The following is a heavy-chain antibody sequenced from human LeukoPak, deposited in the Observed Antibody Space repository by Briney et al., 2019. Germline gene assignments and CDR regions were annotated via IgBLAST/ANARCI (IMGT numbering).Heavy chain of an antibody. V-gene: IGHV1-46*01. CDR1: GYTFTIYY. CDR2: INPSGGST. D-gene: IGHD6-6*01. CDR3: ASAGIAARPDAFDI. Sequence: ASVKLSCNSSGYTFTIYYMHWVRQAPGQPLEWMGIINPSGGSTSYAQKFQGRVTMTRDMSTSTVYMDLSSLRSEDTAVYYCASAGIAARPDAFDIWGQGTMVTVSS. J-gene: IGHJ3*02.